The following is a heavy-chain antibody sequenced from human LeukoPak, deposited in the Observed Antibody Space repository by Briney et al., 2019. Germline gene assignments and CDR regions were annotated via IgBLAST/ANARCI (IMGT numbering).Heavy chain of an antibody. CDR1: GGSISSYY. CDR2: IYYGGST. CDR3: ARAGDSGWYPTPFVY. D-gene: IGHD6-19*01. J-gene: IGHJ4*02. Sequence: SETLSLTCTVSGGSISSYYWSWIRQPPGKGLEWIGYIYYGGSTNYNPSLKSRVTISVDKSKNQFSLKLSSVTAADTAVYYCARAGDSGWYPTPFVYWGQGTLVTVSS. V-gene: IGHV4-59*12.